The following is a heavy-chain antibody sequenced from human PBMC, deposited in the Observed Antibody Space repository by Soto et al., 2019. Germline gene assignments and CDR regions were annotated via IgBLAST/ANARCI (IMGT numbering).Heavy chain of an antibody. Sequence: ASVKVSCKASGYTFTGYYMHWVRQAPGQGLEWMGWINPNSGGTNYAQKFQGWVTMTRDTSISTAYMELSRLRSDDTAVYYCSRAALVGPYDAFDIWGQGTMVTVSS. V-gene: IGHV1-2*04. J-gene: IGHJ3*02. CDR3: SRAALVGPYDAFDI. D-gene: IGHD1-26*01. CDR1: GYTFTGYY. CDR2: INPNSGGT.